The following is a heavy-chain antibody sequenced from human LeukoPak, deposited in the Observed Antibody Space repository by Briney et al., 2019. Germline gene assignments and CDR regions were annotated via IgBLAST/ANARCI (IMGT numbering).Heavy chain of an antibody. CDR3: AHSTFVVVVAATPGVAFDY. Sequence: SGPTRANPTQTLTLTCTFSGFSLSTSGVGVGWIRQRPGKALEWLALRYWDDDKRYSPSLKSRLTITKDTSKNHVILTMTTMDPVDTATYYCAHSTFVVVVAATPGVAFDYWGQGTLVTVSS. J-gene: IGHJ4*02. CDR2: RYWDDDK. V-gene: IGHV2-5*02. D-gene: IGHD2-15*01. CDR1: GFSLSTSGVG.